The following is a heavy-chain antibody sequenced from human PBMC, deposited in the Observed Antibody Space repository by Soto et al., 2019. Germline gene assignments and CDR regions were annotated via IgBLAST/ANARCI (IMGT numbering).Heavy chain of an antibody. CDR2: INHRGST. CDR3: ARDGFCTSTTCLVGNWFDP. J-gene: IGHJ5*02. Sequence: QVQLQQWGAGLLKPSETLSLTCVVYGGSFSGYYWSWIRQSPGKGLEWIGGINHRGSTNYNPSLESRLTISVDTSKNQFSLKLLSVPAADTAMYYCARDGFCTSTTCLVGNWFDPWGQGTLVTVSS. V-gene: IGHV4-34*01. D-gene: IGHD2-2*01. CDR1: GGSFSGYY.